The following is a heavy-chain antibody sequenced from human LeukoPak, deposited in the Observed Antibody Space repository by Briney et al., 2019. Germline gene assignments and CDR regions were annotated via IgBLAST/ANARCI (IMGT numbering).Heavy chain of an antibody. CDR2: IYYSGST. CDR3: AAGYSSGWYLEARRFKKFDY. Sequence: SETLSLTCTVSGGSISSYYWSWIRQPPGKGLEWIGYIYYSGSTNYNPSLKSRVTISVGTSKNQFSLKLSSVTAADTAVYYCAAGYSSGWYLEARRFKKFDYWGQGTLVTVSS. J-gene: IGHJ4*02. V-gene: IGHV4-59*01. CDR1: GGSISSYY. D-gene: IGHD6-19*01.